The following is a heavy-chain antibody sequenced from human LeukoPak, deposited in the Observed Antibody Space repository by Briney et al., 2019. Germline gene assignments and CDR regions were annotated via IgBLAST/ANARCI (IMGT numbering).Heavy chain of an antibody. CDR1: GYTFTSYD. Sequence: ASVKVSCKASGYTFTSYDINWVRQATRQGLEWMGWMNPNSGNTGYAQKFQGRVTITRNTSISTAYMELSSLRSEDTAVYYCARGGSSSSSYYYYYMDVWGKGTTVTVSS. D-gene: IGHD6-6*01. J-gene: IGHJ6*03. CDR3: ARGGSSSSSYYYYYMDV. V-gene: IGHV1-8*03. CDR2: MNPNSGNT.